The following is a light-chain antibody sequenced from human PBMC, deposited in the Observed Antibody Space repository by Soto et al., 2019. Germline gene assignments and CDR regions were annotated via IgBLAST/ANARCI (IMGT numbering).Light chain of an antibody. Sequence: QSGLPQPASVSGSPGQSITISCTGTSGDIGGYNYVSWYHHHPGKAPQLLISAVTNRPSGVSHRFSGSKSGNTASLTISGLQAEDEADYYCSAYTTNITPVVFGGGTQLTVL. CDR2: AVT. J-gene: IGLJ2*01. V-gene: IGLV2-14*01. CDR3: SAYTTNITPVV. CDR1: SGDIGGYNY.